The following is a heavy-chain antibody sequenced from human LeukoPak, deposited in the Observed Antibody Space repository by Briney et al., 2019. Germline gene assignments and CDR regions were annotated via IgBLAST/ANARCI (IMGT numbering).Heavy chain of an antibody. CDR3: ARESDGGYSYDYSYYYYMDV. V-gene: IGHV1-18*01. Sequence: GASVKVSCKASGYTFTSYGISWVRQAPGQGLEWMGWISAYNGNTNYAQKLQGRVTMTTDTSTSTAYMELRSLRSDDTAVYYCARESDGGYSYDYSYYYYMDVWGKGTTVTVSS. J-gene: IGHJ6*03. CDR2: ISAYNGNT. CDR1: GYTFTSYG. D-gene: IGHD5-18*01.